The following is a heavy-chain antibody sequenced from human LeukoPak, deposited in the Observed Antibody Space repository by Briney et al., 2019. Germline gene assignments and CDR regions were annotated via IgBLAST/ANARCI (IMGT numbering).Heavy chain of an antibody. CDR2: INHSGST. Sequence: SETLSLTCAVYGRSFSGYYWSWIRQPPGKGLEWIGEINHSGSTNYNPSLKSRVTISVDTSKNQFSLKLSSVTAADTAVYYCARAPYYDFWSGYRGVFDPWGQGTLVTVSS. D-gene: IGHD3-3*01. J-gene: IGHJ5*02. V-gene: IGHV4-34*01. CDR1: GRSFSGYY. CDR3: ARAPYYDFWSGYRGVFDP.